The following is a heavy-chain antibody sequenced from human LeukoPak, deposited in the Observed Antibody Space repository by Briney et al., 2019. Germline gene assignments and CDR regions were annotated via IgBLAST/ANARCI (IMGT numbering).Heavy chain of an antibody. Sequence: SEILSLTCTVSGGSIGSYYWSWIRQPPGKGLEWIGYIYYSGSTNYNPSLKSRVTISVDTSKNQFSLKLSSVTAADTAVYYCARYSGYFYYFDYWGQGTLVTVSS. CDR2: IYYSGST. CDR1: GGSIGSYY. CDR3: ARYSGYFYYFDY. V-gene: IGHV4-59*01. D-gene: IGHD3-22*01. J-gene: IGHJ4*02.